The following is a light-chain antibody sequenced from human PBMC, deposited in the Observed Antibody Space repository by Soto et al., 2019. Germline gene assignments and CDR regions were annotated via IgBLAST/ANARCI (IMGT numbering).Light chain of an antibody. Sequence: QSALTQPASVSGSPGQSITISCTGTSSDVGSYNLVSWYQQHPGKAPKLMIYEGSKRPSGVSNRFSGSKSGNTASLTISGLQAEDEADYYCCSYTSNTVVFGGGTKVTVL. J-gene: IGLJ2*01. CDR1: SSDVGSYNL. CDR2: EGS. V-gene: IGLV2-23*01. CDR3: CSYTSNTVV.